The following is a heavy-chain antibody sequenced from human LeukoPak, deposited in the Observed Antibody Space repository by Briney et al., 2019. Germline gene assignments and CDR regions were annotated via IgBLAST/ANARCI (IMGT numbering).Heavy chain of an antibody. CDR2: IYYSGST. CDR1: GGSISSYY. Sequence: PSETLSLTCTVSGGSISSYYWSWIRQPPGKGLEWIGYIYYSGSTNYNPFLKSRVTISVDTSKNQFSLKLSSVTAADTAVYYCARAPGYSSSWYDYWGQGTLVTVSS. D-gene: IGHD6-13*01. CDR3: ARAPGYSSSWYDY. J-gene: IGHJ4*02. V-gene: IGHV4-59*01.